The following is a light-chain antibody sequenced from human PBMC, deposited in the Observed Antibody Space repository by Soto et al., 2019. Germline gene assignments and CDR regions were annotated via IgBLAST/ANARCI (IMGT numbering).Light chain of an antibody. CDR2: AAS. J-gene: IGKJ1*01. Sequence: AIQMTQSPSSLSASVGDRVTITCRASQGIRNDLGWYQQKPGKAPKLLIYAASSLQSGVPSRFSGSGSGTDFTLTISSXQPEDLATYYCLQDYNYPWTFGQGTKVDIK. V-gene: IGKV1-6*01. CDR1: QGIRND. CDR3: LQDYNYPWT.